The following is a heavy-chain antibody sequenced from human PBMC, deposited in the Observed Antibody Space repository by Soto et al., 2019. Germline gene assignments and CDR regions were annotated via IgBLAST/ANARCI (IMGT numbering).Heavy chain of an antibody. J-gene: IGHJ2*01. Sequence: SETLSLTCTVSGGSISSYYWSWIRQPPGKGLEWIGYIYYSGSTNYNPSLKSRVTISVDTSKNQFSLKLSSVTAADTAVYYCATAVDGYNYYPWYFDLWCRGTLVTVSS. CDR3: ATAVDGYNYYPWYFDL. CDR2: IYYSGST. CDR1: GGSISSYY. D-gene: IGHD5-12*01. V-gene: IGHV4-59*01.